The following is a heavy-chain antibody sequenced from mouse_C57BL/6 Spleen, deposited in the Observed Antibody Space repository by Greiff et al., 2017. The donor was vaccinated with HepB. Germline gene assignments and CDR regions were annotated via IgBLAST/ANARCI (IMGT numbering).Heavy chain of an antibody. V-gene: IGHV7-3*01. CDR3: ARWDDYDGGLAY. CDR2: IRNKANGYTT. D-gene: IGHD2-4*01. J-gene: IGHJ3*01. CDR1: GFTFTDYY. Sequence: EVKLVESGGGLVQPGGSLSLSCAASGFTFTDYYMSWVRQPPGKALEWLGFIRNKANGYTTEYSASVKGRFTISRDNSQSILYLQMNALRAEDSATYYCARWDDYDGGLAYWGQGTLVTVSA.